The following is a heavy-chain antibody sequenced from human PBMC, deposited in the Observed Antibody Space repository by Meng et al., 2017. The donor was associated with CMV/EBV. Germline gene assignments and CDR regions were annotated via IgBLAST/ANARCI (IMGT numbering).Heavy chain of an antibody. CDR2: INWNGGST. D-gene: IGHD6-13*01. CDR1: GFTFDDYG. V-gene: IGHV3-20*01. Sequence: GESLKISCAASGFTFDDYGMSWVRQAPGKGLEWVSGINWNGGSTSYADSVKGRFTISRDNAKNSLYLQMNSLRAEDTALYHCARVAAAGDFDYWGQGTLVTVSS. CDR3: ARVAAAGDFDY. J-gene: IGHJ4*02.